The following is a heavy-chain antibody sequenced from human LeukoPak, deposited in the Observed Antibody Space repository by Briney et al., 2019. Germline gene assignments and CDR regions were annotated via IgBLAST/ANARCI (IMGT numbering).Heavy chain of an antibody. V-gene: IGHV1-18*04. J-gene: IGHJ4*02. D-gene: IGHD6-19*01. CDR1: GYTFSNYG. CDR3: ARHSGSGWQALGY. CDR2: TSYDGNT. Sequence: EASVKVSCKASGYTFSNYGISWVRQAHGLGLEWMGWTSYDGNTNYAQKFQDRVTMTTDTSTTTAYMELRSLESDDTAVYYCARHSGSGWQALGYWGQGTLVTVSS.